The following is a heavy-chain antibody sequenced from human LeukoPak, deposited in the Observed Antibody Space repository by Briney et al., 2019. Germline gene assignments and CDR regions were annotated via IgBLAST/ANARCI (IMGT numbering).Heavy chain of an antibody. CDR3: AKGGHSSSWKPSDY. CDR2: ISAYNGNT. D-gene: IGHD6-13*01. J-gene: IGHJ4*02. CDR1: GYTFTSYG. Sequence: ASVKVSCKASGYTFTSYGISWVRQAPGQGLEWMGWISAYNGNTNYAQNLQGRVTMTTDTSTSTAYMELRRLRSDDTAVYYCAKGGHSSSWKPSDYWGQGTLVTVSS. V-gene: IGHV1-18*01.